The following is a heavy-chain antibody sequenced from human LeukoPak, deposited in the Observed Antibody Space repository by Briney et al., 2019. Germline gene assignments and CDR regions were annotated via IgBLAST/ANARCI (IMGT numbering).Heavy chain of an antibody. CDR2: MSVSGGST. D-gene: IGHD1-26*01. CDR3: ATGKSGQLRNAFDI. V-gene: IGHV3-23*01. Sequence: GGSLRLSCAASGCTFIIYAMSWVRQAPGNGLECVSAMSVSGGSTYYADSVKGRFTISRDTYKNTLHLQMTSLRAEDTAVYYCATGKSGQLRNAFDIWGQGTMVTVSS. J-gene: IGHJ3*02. CDR1: GCTFIIYA.